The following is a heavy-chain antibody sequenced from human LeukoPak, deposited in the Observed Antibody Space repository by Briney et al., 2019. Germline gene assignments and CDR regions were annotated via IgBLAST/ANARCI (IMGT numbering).Heavy chain of an antibody. V-gene: IGHV1-69*05. CDR2: IIPIFGTA. CDR1: GGTFSSYA. D-gene: IGHD3-10*01. Sequence: SVKVSCKASGGTFSSYAISWVRQAPGQGLEWMGGIIPIFGTANYAQKFQGRVTITTDESPSTAYMELSSLRSEDTAVYYCASGVEDYYGSGSYYHLDYWGQGTLVTVSS. CDR3: ASGVEDYYGSGSYYHLDY. J-gene: IGHJ4*02.